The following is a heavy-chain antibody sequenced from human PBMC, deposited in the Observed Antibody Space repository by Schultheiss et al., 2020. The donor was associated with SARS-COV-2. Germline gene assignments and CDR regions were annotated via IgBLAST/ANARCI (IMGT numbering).Heavy chain of an antibody. Sequence: SETLSLTCAVYGGSFSGYYWSWIRQPPGKGLEWIGEINHSGSTNYNPSLKSRVTISVDTSKNQFSLKLSSVTAADTAVYYCARVTTLYYYYYYGMDVWGQGTTVTVSS. J-gene: IGHJ6*02. V-gene: IGHV4-34*01. CDR3: ARVTTLYYYYYYGMDV. D-gene: IGHD4-17*01. CDR1: GGSFSGYY. CDR2: INHSGST.